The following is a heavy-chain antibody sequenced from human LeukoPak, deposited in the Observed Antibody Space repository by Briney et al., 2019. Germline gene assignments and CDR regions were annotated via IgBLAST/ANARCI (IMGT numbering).Heavy chain of an antibody. CDR1: GGSISSYY. CDR3: ARVVAWFGEYYFDY. D-gene: IGHD3-10*01. V-gene: IGHV4-59*01. CDR2: IYYSGST. J-gene: IGHJ4*02. Sequence: PSETLSLTRTVSGGSISSYYWSWIRQPPGKGLEWIGYIYYSGSTNYNPSLKSRVTISVDTSKNQFSLKLSSVTAADTAVYYCARVVAWFGEYYFDYWGQGTLVTVSS.